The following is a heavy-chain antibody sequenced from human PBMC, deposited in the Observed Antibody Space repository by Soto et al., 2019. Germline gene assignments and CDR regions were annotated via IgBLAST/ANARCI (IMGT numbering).Heavy chain of an antibody. Sequence: GGSLRLSCAASGFTFSSYWMSWARQAPGKGLEWVANIKQDGSEKYYVDSVKGRFTISRDNAKNSLYPQINSLRAEDTAVYYCARGLVWYRSSLPSMDVWGKGTTVTVSS. D-gene: IGHD6-19*01. CDR2: IKQDGSEK. CDR3: ARGLVWYRSSLPSMDV. J-gene: IGHJ6*03. CDR1: GFTFSSYW. V-gene: IGHV3-7*04.